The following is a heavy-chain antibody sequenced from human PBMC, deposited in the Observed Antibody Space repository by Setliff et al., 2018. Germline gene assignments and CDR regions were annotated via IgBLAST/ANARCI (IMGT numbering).Heavy chain of an antibody. CDR3: ATRLGDF. J-gene: IGHJ4*02. Sequence: GGSLRLSCAAPELIFSHTWMNWVRQAPGKGLEWVGRIKGQTDGGTTDYAAPVKGRFSISRDDSKNTMSLQMNSLKTEDTAVYFCATRLGDFWGQGTLVTVSS. CDR2: IKGQTDGGTT. CDR1: ELIFSHTW. V-gene: IGHV3-15*01.